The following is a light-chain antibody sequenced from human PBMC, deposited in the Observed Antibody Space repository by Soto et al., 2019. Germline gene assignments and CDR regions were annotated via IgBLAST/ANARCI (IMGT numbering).Light chain of an antibody. CDR1: SSDVGSYNL. V-gene: IGLV2-23*01. Sequence: QSLLTQPASVSGSPGQSITISCTGTSSDVGSYNLVSWYQQYPGKAPKLMLYEGSKRPLGVSNRFSGSTSGNTASLTISGLQAEDEAEYYCCSYAGSSTYVFGTGTKVTVL. J-gene: IGLJ1*01. CDR3: CSYAGSSTYV. CDR2: EGS.